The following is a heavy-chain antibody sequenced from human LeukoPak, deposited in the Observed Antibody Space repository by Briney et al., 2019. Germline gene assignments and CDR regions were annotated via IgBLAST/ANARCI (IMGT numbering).Heavy chain of an antibody. D-gene: IGHD4-17*01. CDR2: IYHSGST. V-gene: IGHV4-30-2*01. CDR1: GGSISSGGYS. J-gene: IGHJ3*02. CDR3: AGKSTTVTNAFDI. Sequence: PSETLSLTCTVSGGSISSGGYSWSWIRQPPGKGLEWIGYIYHSGSTYYNPSLKSRVTISVDRSKNQFSLKLSSVTAADTAVYYCAGKSTTVTNAFDIWGQGTMVTVSS.